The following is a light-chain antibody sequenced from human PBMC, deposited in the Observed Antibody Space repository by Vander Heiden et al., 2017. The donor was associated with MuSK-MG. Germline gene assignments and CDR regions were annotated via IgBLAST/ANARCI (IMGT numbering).Light chain of an antibody. Sequence: DIVMTQSPDSLAVSLGERATINCKSSQSVLYSSKNKNYLAWYQQKPGQPPKLLIYWASTRESGVPDRFNGSGSGTDFTLNISSLQAEDVAVYYCQQDDSTPWTFGQGTKVEIK. CDR3: QQDDSTPWT. V-gene: IGKV4-1*01. CDR2: WAS. CDR1: QSVLYSSKNKNY. J-gene: IGKJ1*01.